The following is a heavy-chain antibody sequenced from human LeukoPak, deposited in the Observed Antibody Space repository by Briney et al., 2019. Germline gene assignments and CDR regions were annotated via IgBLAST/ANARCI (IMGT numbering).Heavy chain of an antibody. CDR3: VRDRGRYCSRTSCSPFDY. J-gene: IGHJ4*02. V-gene: IGHV3-7*01. Sequence: GGSLRLSCAASGFTFSSYWMSWVRQAPGKGLEWVANIKQDGSEKYYVDSVKGRFTISRDNAKNSLYLQMNSLRAEDTAVYFCVRDRGRYCSRTSCSPFDYWGQGTLVTVSS. CDR2: IKQDGSEK. D-gene: IGHD2-2*01. CDR1: GFTFSSYW.